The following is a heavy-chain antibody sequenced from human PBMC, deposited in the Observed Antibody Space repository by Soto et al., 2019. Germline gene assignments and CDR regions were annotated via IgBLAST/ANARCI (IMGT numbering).Heavy chain of an antibody. V-gene: IGHV3-23*01. CDR2: ISGSGGST. Sequence: GGSLRLSCAASGFTFSSYAMSWVRQAPGKGLEWVSAISGSGGSTYYADSVKGRFTISRDNSKNTLYLQMNSLRAEDTAVYYCAKDIEYSSSSPVDYWGQGTLVTVSS. D-gene: IGHD6-6*01. CDR3: AKDIEYSSSSPVDY. J-gene: IGHJ4*02. CDR1: GFTFSSYA.